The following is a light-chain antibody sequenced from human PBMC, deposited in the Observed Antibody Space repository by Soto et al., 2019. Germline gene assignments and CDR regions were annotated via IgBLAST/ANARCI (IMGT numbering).Light chain of an antibody. V-gene: IGKV3-11*01. CDR1: QSIASY. CDR3: QQSNVWPLT. Sequence: DNVLTQSPATLSLSPGERATLSCRASQSIASYLAWYQQKPGQAPRLLIYAASIRATGIPARFSGSGSETDFTLTIDRLEPEDFAVYYCQQSNVWPLTFGRGTRVEIK. J-gene: IGKJ4*01. CDR2: AAS.